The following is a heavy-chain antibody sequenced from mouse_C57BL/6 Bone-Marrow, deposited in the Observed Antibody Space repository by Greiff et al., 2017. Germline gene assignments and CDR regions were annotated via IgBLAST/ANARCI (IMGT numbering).Heavy chain of an antibody. CDR1: GYSFTGYF. J-gene: IGHJ2*01. D-gene: IGHD2-4*01. Sequence: EVQLQQSGPELVKPGDSVKISCKVPGYSFTGYFMNGEMQSHGKSLEWIGRINPYNGDSFSNQKFKGKATLTVDKSSSPAHMELRSLTSEDSAVYYCARLTYYDYLDYRGQGTTLPVSS. CDR2: INPYNGDS. CDR3: ARLTYYDYLDY. V-gene: IGHV1-20*01.